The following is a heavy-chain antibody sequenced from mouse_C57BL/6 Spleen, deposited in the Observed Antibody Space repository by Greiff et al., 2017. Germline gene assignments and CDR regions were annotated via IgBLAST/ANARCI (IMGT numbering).Heavy chain of an antibody. D-gene: IGHD2-10*01. CDR1: GYTFTSYW. CDR2: INPSNGGT. CDR3: AREGLLLSYWYFDV. J-gene: IGHJ1*03. V-gene: IGHV1-53*01. Sequence: QVQLQQSGTELVKPGASVKLSCKASGYTFTSYWMHWVKQRPGQGLEWIGNINPSNGGTNYNEKFKSKATLTVDKSSSTAYMQLSSLTSEDSAVYYCAREGLLLSYWYFDVWGTGTTVTVSS.